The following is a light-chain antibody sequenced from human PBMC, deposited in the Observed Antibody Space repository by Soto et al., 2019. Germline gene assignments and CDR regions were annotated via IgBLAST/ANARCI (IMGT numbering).Light chain of an antibody. Sequence: EIVMTQSPATLSVSPGERATLSCRASQSVSSDLAWYEQKPGQAPRLLIYGASTRATGIPARFSGSGSGTEFTLTISSLQSEDFAVSYCQQYNNWPLTFGGRTKVDIK. CDR1: QSVSSD. J-gene: IGKJ4*01. V-gene: IGKV3-15*01. CDR3: QQYNNWPLT. CDR2: GAS.